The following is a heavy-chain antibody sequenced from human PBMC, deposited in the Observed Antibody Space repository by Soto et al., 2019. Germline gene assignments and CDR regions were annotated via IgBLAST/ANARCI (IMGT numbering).Heavy chain of an antibody. CDR1: GFTFSSYA. J-gene: IGHJ4*02. V-gene: IGHV3-30-3*01. CDR3: AREAYTSGSYYLDY. D-gene: IGHD1-26*01. CDR2: ISYDGSNK. Sequence: GGSLRLSCAASGFTFSSYAMHWVRQAPGKGLEWVAVISYDGSNKYYADSVKGRFTISRDNSKNTLYLQMNSLRAEDTAVYYCAREAYTSGSYYLDYWGQGTLVTVSS.